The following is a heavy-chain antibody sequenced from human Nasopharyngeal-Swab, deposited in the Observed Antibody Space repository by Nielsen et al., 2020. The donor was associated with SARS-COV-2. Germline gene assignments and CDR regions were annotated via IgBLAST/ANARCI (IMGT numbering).Heavy chain of an antibody. V-gene: IGHV1-69*04. CDR1: GGTFSSYA. CDR3: ARLPPPNSGGRNWFDP. J-gene: IGHJ5*02. D-gene: IGHD3-10*01. CDR2: IIPILGIA. Sequence: SVKVSCKASGGTFSSYAISWVRQAPGQGLEWMGRIIPILGIANYAQKFQGRVTITADKSTSTAYMELSSLRSEDTAVYYCARLPPPNSGGRNWFDPWAREPWSPSPQ.